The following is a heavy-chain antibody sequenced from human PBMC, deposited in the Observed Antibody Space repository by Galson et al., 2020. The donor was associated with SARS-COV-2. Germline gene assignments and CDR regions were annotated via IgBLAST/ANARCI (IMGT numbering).Heavy chain of an antibody. CDR2: INSDGRST. CDR3: AGTIYSSGWYVY. CDR1: GFTFSSYW. J-gene: IGHJ4*02. D-gene: IGHD6-19*01. V-gene: IGHV3-74*01. Sequence: GESLKISCAASGFTFSSYWMHWVRQAPGKGLVWVSRINSDGRSTTYADSVKGRFTISRDNAKNTLYLQMNSLRGKDTAVYYCAGTIYSSGWYVYWGQGSLVTVSS.